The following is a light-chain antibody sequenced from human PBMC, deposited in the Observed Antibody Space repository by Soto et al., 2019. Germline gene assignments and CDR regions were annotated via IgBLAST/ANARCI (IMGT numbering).Light chain of an antibody. CDR2: SND. CDR3: AAWDDSLNGMV. Sequence: QPVLTQPPSASGTPGQRVTISCSGSSSNIGSKAVSWYQQLPGTAPKRLIYSNDQRPSGVLDRFSGSKSGTSASLAISGLQSEDEADYYCAAWDDSLNGMVFGGGTKLTVL. J-gene: IGLJ2*01. CDR1: SSNIGSKA. V-gene: IGLV1-44*01.